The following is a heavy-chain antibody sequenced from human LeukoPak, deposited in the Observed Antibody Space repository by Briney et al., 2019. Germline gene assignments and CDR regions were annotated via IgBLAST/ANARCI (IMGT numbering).Heavy chain of an antibody. D-gene: IGHD1-1*01. V-gene: IGHV5-51*01. Sequence: GQSLNISCNGYGYSFTTLSTTWARPMTGKGLEWFGIMYAGDFDTRYSPSFQGQVTISVDRSINTAYLQWNSLKASDPAIYYCARGGDDEDQPNDVIEIWGQGTLVTVSS. CDR1: GYSFTTLS. J-gene: IGHJ4*01. CDR3: ARGGDDEDQPNDVIEI. CDR2: MYAGDFDT.